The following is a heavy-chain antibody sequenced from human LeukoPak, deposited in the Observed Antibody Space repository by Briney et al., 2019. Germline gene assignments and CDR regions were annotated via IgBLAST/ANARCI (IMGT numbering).Heavy chain of an antibody. D-gene: IGHD2-2*01. J-gene: IGHJ4*02. Sequence: PGGSLRLTCAASGFTFDDYAMHWVRQAPGKGLEWISLNSWDGGSTYYADSVKGRFTISRDNSKNSLYLQMNSLRAEDTALYYCAKEGYCSSTSCYGLDYWGQGTLVTVSS. CDR2: NSWDGGST. CDR3: AKEGYCSSTSCYGLDY. V-gene: IGHV3-43D*03. CDR1: GFTFDDYA.